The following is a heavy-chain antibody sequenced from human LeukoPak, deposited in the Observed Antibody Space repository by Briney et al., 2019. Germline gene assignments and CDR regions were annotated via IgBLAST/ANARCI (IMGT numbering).Heavy chain of an antibody. CDR3: SNFNL. V-gene: IGHV3-30*18. CDR1: GFTFISYG. Sequence: GGSLRLSCAASGFTFISYGMHWVRQAPGKGLEWVAVTSYDGSNNHYADSVKGRFTISRDSPKNTLYLQMNSLRVEDTAVYYCSNFNLWGRGTLVTVSS. J-gene: IGHJ2*01. CDR2: TSYDGSNN.